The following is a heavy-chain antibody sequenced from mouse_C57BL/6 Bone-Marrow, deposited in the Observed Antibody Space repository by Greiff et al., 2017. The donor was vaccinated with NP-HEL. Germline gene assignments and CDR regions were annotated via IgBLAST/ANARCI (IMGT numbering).Heavy chain of an antibody. CDR1: GYSITSGYY. CDR3: AREGVYGSSFAMDY. J-gene: IGHJ4*01. Sequence: EVQLVESGPGLVKPSQSLSLTCSVTGYSITSGYYWNWIRQFPGNKLEWMGYISYDGSNNYNPSLKNRISITRDTSKNQFFLKLNSVTTEDTATYYCAREGVYGSSFAMDYWGQGTSVTVSS. V-gene: IGHV3-6*01. CDR2: ISYDGSN. D-gene: IGHD1-1*01.